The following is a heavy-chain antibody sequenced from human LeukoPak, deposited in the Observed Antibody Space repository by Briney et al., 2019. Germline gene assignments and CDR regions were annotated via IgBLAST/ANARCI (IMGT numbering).Heavy chain of an antibody. D-gene: IGHD3-10*01. CDR3: ASTLTYYYGSGSYYIDC. V-gene: IGHV4-39*01. J-gene: IGHJ4*02. CDR1: GASIRSSSYY. CDR2: IFYSGST. Sequence: ASETLSLTCTVSGASIRSSSYYWGWIRQPPGRGLEWIGSIFYSGSTYYNPSIKSRVTIFVDTSKNQFSLKLRSVTAADTAVYYCASTLTYYYGSGSYYIDCWGQGTLVTVSS.